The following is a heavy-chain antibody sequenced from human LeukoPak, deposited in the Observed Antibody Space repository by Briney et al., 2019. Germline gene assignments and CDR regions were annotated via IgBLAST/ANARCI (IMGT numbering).Heavy chain of an antibody. V-gene: IGHV3-21*01. CDR3: ARELIAVAGIGY. CDR2: ISSSSSYI. D-gene: IGHD6-19*01. J-gene: IGHJ4*02. Sequence: GGSLRLSCAASGFTFSSYRMTWVRQAPGKGLEWVSSISSSSSYIYYADSVKGRFTISRDNAKNSLYLQMNSLRAEDTAVYYCARELIAVAGIGYWGQGTLVTVSS. CDR1: GFTFSSYR.